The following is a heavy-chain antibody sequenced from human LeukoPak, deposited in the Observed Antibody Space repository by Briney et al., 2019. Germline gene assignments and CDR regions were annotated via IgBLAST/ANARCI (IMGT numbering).Heavy chain of an antibody. CDR3: AREVRATMIVVVIGADAFDI. CDR2: IYYSGST. J-gene: IGHJ3*02. D-gene: IGHD3-22*01. V-gene: IGHV4-30-4*08. Sequence: NSSQTLSLTCTVSGGSISSDSYYWSWIRQHPGKGLEWIGYIYYSGSTYYNPSLKSRVTISVDTSKNQFSLKLSSVTAADTAVYYCAREVRATMIVVVIGADAFDIWGQGTMVTVSS. CDR1: GGSISSDSYY.